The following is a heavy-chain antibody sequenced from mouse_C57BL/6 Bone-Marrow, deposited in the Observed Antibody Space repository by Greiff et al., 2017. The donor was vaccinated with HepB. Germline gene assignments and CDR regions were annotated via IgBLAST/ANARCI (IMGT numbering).Heavy chain of an antibody. J-gene: IGHJ4*01. CDR2: ISSGSSTI. CDR1: GFTFSDYG. V-gene: IGHV5-17*01. D-gene: IGHD6-1*01. CDR3: ANRQGAMDY. Sequence: DVKLVESGGGLVKPGGSLKLSCAASGFTFSDYGMHWVRQAPEKGLEWVAYISSGSSTIYYADTVKGRFTISGDNAKKPLFLQMTSLRSEDTAMYYCANRQGAMDYWGQGTSVTVSS.